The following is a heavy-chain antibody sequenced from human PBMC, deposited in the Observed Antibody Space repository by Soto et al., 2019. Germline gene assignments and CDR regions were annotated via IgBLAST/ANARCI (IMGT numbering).Heavy chain of an antibody. V-gene: IGHV1-69*06. D-gene: IGHD3-3*01. CDR1: GDTFSIYP. Sequence: GASLNVSCKASGDTFSIYPIIVVVRSPVQGLDGMGGHIPIFGTANYAQKFKGRVKITVDKSSSTASMELSSLSSEDTAVYYCARLRYDFCSGYSDYYYYYGMDVWGQGTPVTVSS. CDR3: ARLRYDFCSGYSDYYYYYGMDV. J-gene: IGHJ6*02. CDR2: HIPIFGTA.